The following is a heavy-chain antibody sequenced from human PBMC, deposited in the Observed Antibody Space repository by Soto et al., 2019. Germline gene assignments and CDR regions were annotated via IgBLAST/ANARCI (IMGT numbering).Heavy chain of an antibody. Sequence: SETLSLTCAVSGGSISSINWWSWVRQPPGKGLEWIGSIYHSGSTNYNPSLKSRVTISVDKSKNQFSLKLSSVTAADTAVYYCASGPYDYIWGSYRLRDAFDIWGQGTMVTVSS. J-gene: IGHJ3*02. V-gene: IGHV4-4*02. CDR3: ASGPYDYIWGSYRLRDAFDI. CDR1: GGSISSINW. CDR2: IYHSGST. D-gene: IGHD3-16*02.